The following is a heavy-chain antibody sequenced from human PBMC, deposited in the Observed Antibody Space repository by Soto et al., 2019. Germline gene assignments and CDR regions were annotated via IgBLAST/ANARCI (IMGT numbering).Heavy chain of an antibody. CDR2: IRYDGSNK. V-gene: IGHV3-30*02. CDR3: AKGTGYSSGWLYYYYGMDV. Sequence: GGSLRLSCAASGFTFSSYGMHWVRQAPGKGLEWVAFIRYDGSNKYYGDSVKGRFTISRDNSKNTLYLQMNSLRAEDTAVYYCAKGTGYSSGWLYYYYGMDVWGQGTTVTVSS. J-gene: IGHJ6*02. D-gene: IGHD6-19*01. CDR1: GFTFSSYG.